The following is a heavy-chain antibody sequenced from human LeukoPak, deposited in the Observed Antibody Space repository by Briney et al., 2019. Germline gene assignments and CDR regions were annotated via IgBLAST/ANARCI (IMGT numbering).Heavy chain of an antibody. J-gene: IGHJ6*02. CDR3: ARGWRYYDFWSGYWERRKDYYGMEV. Sequence: ASVKVSCKPSGYTFTSYDINWVRQATGRGLEWMGWMNPNNGNTVYAQKFQGRVTMTRNTSISTAYMELSSLRSEDTAVYYCARGWRYYDFWSGYWERRKDYYGMEVWGPGTTVTVSS. CDR2: MNPNNGNT. CDR1: GYTFTSYD. D-gene: IGHD3-3*01. V-gene: IGHV1-8*01.